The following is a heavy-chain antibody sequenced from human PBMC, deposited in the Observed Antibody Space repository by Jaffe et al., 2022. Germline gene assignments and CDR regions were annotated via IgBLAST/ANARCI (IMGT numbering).Heavy chain of an antibody. CDR2: ISSSGSTI. J-gene: IGHJ4*02. CDR1: GFTFSSYE. V-gene: IGHV3-48*03. CDR3: ARDWDSGSYDY. D-gene: IGHD1-26*01. Sequence: EVQLVESGGGLVQPGGSLRLSCAASGFTFSSYEMNWVRQAPGKGLEWVSYISSSGSTIYYADSVKGRFTISRDNAKNSLYLQMNSLRAEDTAVYYCARDWDSGSYDYWGQGTLVTVSS.